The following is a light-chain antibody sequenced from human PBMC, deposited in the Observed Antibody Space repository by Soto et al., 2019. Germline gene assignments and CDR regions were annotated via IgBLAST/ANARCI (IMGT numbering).Light chain of an antibody. CDR1: SSDVGGYNY. Sequence: QSALTQPASVSGSPGQSITISCTGTSSDVGGYNYVSWYQQHAGFAPKLIIYEVSNRPSGVSNRFSGSKSGDTASLTISGLQAEDEADYYCSSYTSTNTLAVFGTGTK. J-gene: IGLJ1*01. CDR3: SSYTSTNTLAV. CDR2: EVS. V-gene: IGLV2-14*01.